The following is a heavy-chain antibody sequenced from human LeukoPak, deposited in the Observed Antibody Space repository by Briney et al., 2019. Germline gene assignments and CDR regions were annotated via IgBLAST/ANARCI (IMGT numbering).Heavy chain of an antibody. CDR1: GGSISSYY. D-gene: IGHD5-18*01. CDR2: IYYSGST. CDR3: ARDGGHSYGYVPFDY. V-gene: IGHV4-59*01. Sequence: PSETLSLTCTVSGGSISSYYWSWIRQPPGKGLEWIGYIYYSGSTNYSPSLKSRVTISVDTSKNQFSLKLSSVTAADTAVYYCARDGGHSYGYVPFDYWGQGTLVTVSS. J-gene: IGHJ4*02.